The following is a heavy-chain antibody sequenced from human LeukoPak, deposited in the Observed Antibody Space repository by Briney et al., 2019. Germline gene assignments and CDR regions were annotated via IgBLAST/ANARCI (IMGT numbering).Heavy chain of an antibody. V-gene: IGHV3-30*04. CDR3: ARDFNDPTWIHSQYFDY. J-gene: IGHJ4*02. D-gene: IGHD5-18*01. Sequence: PGGSLRLSCAASGFAFSSYAMHWVRQASGKGLEWVAVISYDGSNKYYADSVKGRFTISRDNAKNSLYLQMNSLRAEDTAVYYCARDFNDPTWIHSQYFDYWGQGTLVTVSS. CDR1: GFAFSSYA. CDR2: ISYDGSNK.